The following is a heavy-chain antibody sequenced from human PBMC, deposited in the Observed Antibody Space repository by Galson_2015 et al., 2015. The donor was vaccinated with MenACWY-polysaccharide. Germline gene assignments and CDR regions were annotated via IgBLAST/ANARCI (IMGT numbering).Heavy chain of an antibody. V-gene: IGHV1-46*01. CDR2: VNPSGGST. D-gene: IGHD3-10*01. CDR1: GYTFTNYY. CDR3: ARNAASGLDY. J-gene: IGHJ4*01. Sequence: SVKISCKASGYTFTNYYIHWVRQAPGQGLEWLGFVNPSGGSTSYAQKFQGRVTMTRDTSTGTVYVDLSSLRSEDTAVYYCARNAASGLDYWGHGTLVTVSS.